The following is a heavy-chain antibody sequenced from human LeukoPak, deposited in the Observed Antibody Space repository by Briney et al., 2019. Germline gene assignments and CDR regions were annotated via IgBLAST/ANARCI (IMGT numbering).Heavy chain of an antibody. CDR3: ARDPTTVTSSPLFDY. D-gene: IGHD4-17*01. CDR1: GFTFSSYA. CDR2: ISYDGSNK. J-gene: IGHJ4*02. V-gene: IGHV3-30-3*01. Sequence: GGSLRLSCAASGFTFSSYAMHWVRQAPGKGLEWVAVISYDGSNKYYADSVKGRFTISRDNSKNTLYLQMNSLRAEDTAVYYCARDPTTVTSSPLFDYWSQGTLVTVSS.